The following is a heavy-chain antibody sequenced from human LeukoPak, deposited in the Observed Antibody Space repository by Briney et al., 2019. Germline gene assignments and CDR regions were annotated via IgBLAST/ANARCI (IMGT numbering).Heavy chain of an antibody. J-gene: IGHJ4*02. CDR3: ARGHSSSPLQYDY. D-gene: IGHD6-6*01. CDR2: MNPSSGNT. Sequence: ASVKVSCKASGYTFTSYDINWVRQATGQGLEWMGWMNPSSGNTGYAQKFQGRVTMTRNTSISTAYMELSSLRSEDTAVYYCARGHSSSPLQYDYWGQGTLVTVSS. V-gene: IGHV1-8*01. CDR1: GYTFTSYD.